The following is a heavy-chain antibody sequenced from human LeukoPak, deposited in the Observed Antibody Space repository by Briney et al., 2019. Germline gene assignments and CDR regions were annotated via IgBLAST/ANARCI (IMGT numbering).Heavy chain of an antibody. Sequence: GGSLRLSCAASGFTFSSYSMNWVRQAPGKGLEWVSSISSSSSYIYYADSVKGRFTISRDNAKNSLYLQMNSLRAEDTAVYYCARAGGVGATPYFDYWGQGTLVTVSS. CDR1: GFTFSSYS. V-gene: IGHV3-21*01. CDR2: ISSSSSYI. J-gene: IGHJ4*02. D-gene: IGHD1-26*01. CDR3: ARAGGVGATPYFDY.